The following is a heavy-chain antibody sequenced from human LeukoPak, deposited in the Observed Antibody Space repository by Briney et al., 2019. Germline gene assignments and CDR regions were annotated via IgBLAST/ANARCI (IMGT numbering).Heavy chain of an antibody. D-gene: IGHD1-26*01. CDR3: AKDKVGASNWFDP. J-gene: IGHJ5*02. CDR2: ISYDGSNK. Sequence: GGSLRLSRAASGFTFSSYGMHWVRQALGKGLEWVAVISYDGSNKYYADSVKGRFTISRDNSKNTLYLQMNSLRAEDTAVYYCAKDKVGASNWFDPWGQGTLVTVSS. V-gene: IGHV3-30*18. CDR1: GFTFSSYG.